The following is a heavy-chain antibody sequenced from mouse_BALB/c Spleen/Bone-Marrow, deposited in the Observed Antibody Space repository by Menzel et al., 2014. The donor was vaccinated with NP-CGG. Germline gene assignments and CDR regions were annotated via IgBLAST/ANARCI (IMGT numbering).Heavy chain of an antibody. CDR2: ISSGSSTI. CDR1: VITCSSFG. Sequence: EVQVVGSGGGLVQPGGSRKLSCAASVITCSSFGMHLVRQAPEMGLEWVAYISSGSSTIYYADKEKGRSTISGVNPKNTLFLQLTRLSSEHTAMYYCARWGGYINVWDAATTVTI. J-gene: IGHJ1*01. V-gene: IGHV5-17*02. CDR3: ARWGGYINV.